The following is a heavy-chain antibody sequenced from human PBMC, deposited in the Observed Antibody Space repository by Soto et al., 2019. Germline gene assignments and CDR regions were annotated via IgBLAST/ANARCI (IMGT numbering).Heavy chain of an antibody. CDR1: GFPFSSCA. CDR2: IIDSGGST. J-gene: IGHJ6*02. Sequence: GGSLSLSCAASGFPFSSCAMGWVRQAPGKGLEWVSDIIDSGGSTYYADSVKGRFTISRDNSKSTLYLQMNSLRAEDTALYYCAKGRSYYYYYGVDVWGQGTTVTVSS. CDR3: AKGRSYYYYYGVDV. V-gene: IGHV3-23*01.